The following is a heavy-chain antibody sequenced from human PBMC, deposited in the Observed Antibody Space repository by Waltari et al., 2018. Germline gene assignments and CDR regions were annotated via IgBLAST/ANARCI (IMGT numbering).Heavy chain of an antibody. CDR1: GFTFSSYA. D-gene: IGHD1-1*01. CDR3: AKEGWLQLYYFDY. J-gene: IGHJ4*02. V-gene: IGHV3-23*01. Sequence: EVQLLESGGGLVQPGGSLRLSCAASGFTFSSYAMSWVRQAPGKGLAWVSAISGSGGSTYYADSVKGRLTIARDNSKNTLYLQMNSLRAEDTAVYYCAKEGWLQLYYFDYWGQGTLVTVSS. CDR2: ISGSGGST.